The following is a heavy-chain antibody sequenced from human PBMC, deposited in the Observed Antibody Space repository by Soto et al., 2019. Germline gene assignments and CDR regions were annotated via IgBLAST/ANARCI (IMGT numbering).Heavy chain of an antibody. V-gene: IGHV4-30-4*01. CDR1: GVSVSSGDYY. J-gene: IGHJ3*02. CDR2: IYYTGRT. D-gene: IGHD3-9*01. CDR3: ARAHYDILTGYPTHAFDI. Sequence: SETLSLTCTVSGVSVSSGDYYWSWIRQPPGKGLEWIGYIYYTGRTYCNPSLKSRVIISVDTSKNQFSLKLSSVTAAEKAVYYCARAHYDILTGYPTHAFDIWGQGTMVTVS.